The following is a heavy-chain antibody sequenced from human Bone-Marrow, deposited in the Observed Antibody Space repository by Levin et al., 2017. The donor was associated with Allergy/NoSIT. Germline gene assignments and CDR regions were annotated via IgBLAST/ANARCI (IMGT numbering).Heavy chain of an antibody. CDR3: AREPKLLWFGELNY. D-gene: IGHD3-10*01. CDR2: IYSGGST. CDR1: GFTVSSNY. V-gene: IGHV3-66*01. Sequence: GGSLRLSCAASGFTVSSNYMSWVRQAPGKGLEWVSVIYSGGSTYYADSVKGRFTISRDNSKNTLYLQMNSLRAEDTAVYYCAREPKLLWFGELNYWGQGTLVTVSS. J-gene: IGHJ4*02.